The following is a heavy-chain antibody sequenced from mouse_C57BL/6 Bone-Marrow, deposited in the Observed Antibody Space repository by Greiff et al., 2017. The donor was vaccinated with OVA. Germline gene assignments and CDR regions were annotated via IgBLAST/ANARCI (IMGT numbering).Heavy chain of an antibody. CDR1: GYTFTSYW. J-gene: IGHJ3*01. V-gene: IGHV1-64*01. CDR3: ARRYDGGSSAWFAY. Sequence: VPLQQPGAELVKPGASVKLSCKASGYTFTSYWMHWVKQRPGQGLEWIGLLHPNSGSTNYNEKFKSKATLTVAKSSSTAYMQLSSLTSEDSAVYYCARRYDGGSSAWFAYWGQGTLVTVSA. D-gene: IGHD2-14*01. CDR2: LHPNSGST.